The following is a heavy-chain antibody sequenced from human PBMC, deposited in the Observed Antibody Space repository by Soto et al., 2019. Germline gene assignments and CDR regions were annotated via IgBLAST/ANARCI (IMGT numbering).Heavy chain of an antibody. J-gene: IGHJ5*02. CDR2: INHTGGT. D-gene: IGHD3-3*01. CDR3: ATRITGFGLLIPPFEP. Sequence: SETLSLTGAVYGGSVNGYDCNWIRQPPGKGLEWLGEINHTGGTHYNPSLKSRVTLSVDTSKNQFSLRLSSVTAADTAIYYCATRITGFGLLIPPFEPWGQGTQVTVSS. CDR1: GGSVNGYD. V-gene: IGHV4-34*01.